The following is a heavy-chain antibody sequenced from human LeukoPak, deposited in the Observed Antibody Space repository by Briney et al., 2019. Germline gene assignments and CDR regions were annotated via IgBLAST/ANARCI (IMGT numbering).Heavy chain of an antibody. V-gene: IGHV3-66*03. D-gene: IGHD4-17*01. J-gene: IGHJ4*02. Sequence: GGSLRLSCAASGFTVSTNYMSWVRQAPGKGLEWVSIIYNIGTTKYTDSVKGRFTISRDNSKNTLYLQMNSLRAEDTAVYYCAKNKHGRTTVFLVVDYWGQGTLVTVSS. CDR2: IYNIGTT. CDR3: AKNKHGRTTVFLVVDY. CDR1: GFTVSTNY.